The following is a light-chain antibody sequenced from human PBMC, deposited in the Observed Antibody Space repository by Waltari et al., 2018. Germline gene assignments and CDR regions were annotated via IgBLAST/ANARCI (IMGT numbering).Light chain of an antibody. J-gene: IGLJ3*02. CDR2: GVT. V-gene: IGLV2-14*01. Sequence: QSALTQPASVSGSPGQSITISCTGSSSDIDFGDYVSWYQHLPGKAPKLMIYGVTNRPSGISNRFSGSKSDNTASLTISGLQADDEADYYCSSFTGTIWVFGGGTKLTVL. CDR3: SSFTGTIWV. CDR1: SSDIDFGDY.